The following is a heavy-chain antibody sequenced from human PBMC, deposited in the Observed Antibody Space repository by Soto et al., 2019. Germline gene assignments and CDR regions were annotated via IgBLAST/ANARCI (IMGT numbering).Heavy chain of an antibody. CDR3: ARGPITMIVVPSYYFDN. J-gene: IGHJ4*02. V-gene: IGHV1-69*13. D-gene: IGHD3-22*01. Sequence: GASVKVSCKASGGTFSSYAISWVRQAPGQGLEWMGGIIPIFGTANYAQKFQGRVTITADESTSTAYMELSSLRSEDTAVYYCARGPITMIVVPSYYFDNWGQGTLVTVSS. CDR2: IIPIFGTA. CDR1: GGTFSSYA.